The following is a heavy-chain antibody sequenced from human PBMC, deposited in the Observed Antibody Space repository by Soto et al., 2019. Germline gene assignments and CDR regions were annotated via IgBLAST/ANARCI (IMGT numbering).Heavy chain of an antibody. CDR1: GGSISSGGYY. CDR3: ARAERRASYYYYYGMDV. Sequence: QVQLQESGPGLVKPSQTLSLTCTVSGGSISSGGYYWSWIRQHPGKGLEWIGYIYYSGSTYYNPSLKSRVTISVDTSKNQFSLKLSFVTAADTAVYYCARAERRASYYYYYGMDVWGQGTTVTVSS. J-gene: IGHJ6*02. CDR2: IYYSGST. V-gene: IGHV4-31*03.